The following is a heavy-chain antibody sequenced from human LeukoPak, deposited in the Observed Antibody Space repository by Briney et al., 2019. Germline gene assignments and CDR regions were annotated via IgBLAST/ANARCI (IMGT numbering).Heavy chain of an antibody. V-gene: IGHV4-31*03. CDR3: ARSPIVPAAIDGMDV. J-gene: IGHJ6*04. CDR2: IYYSGST. D-gene: IGHD2-2*01. Sequence: SQTPSLTCTVSGGSISSGGYYWSWIRQHPGKGLEWIGYIYYSGSTYYNPSLKSRVTISVDTSKNQFSLKLSSVTAADTAVYYCARSPIVPAAIDGMDVWGKGTTVTVSS. CDR1: GGSISSGGYY.